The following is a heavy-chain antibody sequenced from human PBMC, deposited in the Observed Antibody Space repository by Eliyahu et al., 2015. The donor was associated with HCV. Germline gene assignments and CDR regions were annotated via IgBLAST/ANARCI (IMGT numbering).Heavy chain of an antibody. CDR1: GNSFNSYW. D-gene: IGHD2-2*01. V-gene: IGHV5-51*01. J-gene: IGHJ3*02. CDR2: IYPGXSDT. CDR3: ARREAGRRYCSSTSCYGLGAFDI. Sequence: ELQLVQSGAEVXKPGESLKISCKGSGNSFNSYWXGWVXXMPGKGLEWMGIIYPGXSDTRYNPSFQGQVTISADKSISTAYLQWSSLKASDTAMYYCARREAGRRYCSSTSCYGLGAFDIWGQGTMVTVSS.